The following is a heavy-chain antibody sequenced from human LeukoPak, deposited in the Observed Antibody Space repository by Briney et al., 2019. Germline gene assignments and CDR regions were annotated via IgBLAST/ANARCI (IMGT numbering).Heavy chain of an antibody. J-gene: IGHJ4*02. CDR2: IYYSGST. V-gene: IGHV4-39*07. D-gene: IGHD5-12*01. CDR1: GDSISSSRYY. Sequence: SETLSLTCTVSGDSISSSRYYWGWIRQPPGKGLEWIGSIYYSGSTYYNPSLKSRVTISVDTSKNQFSLKLSSVTAADTAVYYCARGLRYSGYDYWGQGTLVTVSS. CDR3: ARGLRYSGYDY.